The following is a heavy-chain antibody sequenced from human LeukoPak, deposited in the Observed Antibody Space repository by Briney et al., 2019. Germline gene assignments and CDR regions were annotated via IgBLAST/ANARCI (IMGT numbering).Heavy chain of an antibody. D-gene: IGHD1-1*01. J-gene: IGHJ4*02. CDR1: GYSISSGYY. Sequence: SETLSLTCAFSGYSISSGYYWGWIRQPPGKGLEWSGSIYHSGSTYYNPSLKSRVTISVDTSKNQFSLKLSSVTAADTAVYYCARDQSGNWNARVYFDYWGQGTLVTVSS. CDR2: IYHSGST. V-gene: IGHV4-38-2*02. CDR3: ARDQSGNWNARVYFDY.